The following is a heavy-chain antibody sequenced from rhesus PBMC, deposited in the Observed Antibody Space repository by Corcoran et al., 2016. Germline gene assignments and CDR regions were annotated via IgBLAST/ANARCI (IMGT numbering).Heavy chain of an antibody. D-gene: IGHD6-31*01. CDR2: ISGSGGST. V-gene: IGHV4-65*01. Sequence: QVQLQESGPGLVKPSETLSLTCAVSGGSISSRTWWSVTRQPPGKGLEWIGNISGSGGSTYYHPTLKRRVTISTDTSKNQFSLKLSSVTAADTAVYYCARARIYSSGWRLDYWGQGVLVTVSS. CDR3: ARARIYSSGWRLDY. J-gene: IGHJ4*01. CDR1: GGSISSRTW.